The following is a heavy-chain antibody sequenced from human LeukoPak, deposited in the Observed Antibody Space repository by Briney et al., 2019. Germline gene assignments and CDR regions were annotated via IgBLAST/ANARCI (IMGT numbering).Heavy chain of an antibody. V-gene: IGHV3-23*01. CDR3: AKLATLVVPLDY. CDR2: ISGSGGST. J-gene: IGHJ4*02. CDR1: GFTFSSYA. D-gene: IGHD2-8*02. Sequence: TRGSLRLSCAASGFTFSSYAMSWVRQAPGKGLVWASAISGSGGSTYYADSVKGRFTISRDNSKNTLYLQMNSLRAEDTAVYYCAKLATLVVPLDYWGQGTLVTVSS.